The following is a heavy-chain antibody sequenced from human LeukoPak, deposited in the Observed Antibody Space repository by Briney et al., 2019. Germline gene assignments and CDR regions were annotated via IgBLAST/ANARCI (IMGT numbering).Heavy chain of an antibody. CDR3: ARRRMITFGGVIVIIGLAFDI. D-gene: IGHD3-16*02. Sequence: GSLRLSCAASGFIFSDYYMSWIRQPPGKGLEWIGSIYYSGSTYYNPSLKSRVTISVDTSKNQFSLKLSSVTAADTAVYYCARRRMITFGGVIVIIGLAFDIWGQGTMVTVSS. J-gene: IGHJ3*02. CDR2: IYYSGST. V-gene: IGHV4-38-2*01. CDR1: GFIFSDYY.